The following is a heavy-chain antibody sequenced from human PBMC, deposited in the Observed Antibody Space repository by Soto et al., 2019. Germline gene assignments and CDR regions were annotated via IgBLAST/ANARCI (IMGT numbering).Heavy chain of an antibody. Sequence: QVQLQESGPGLVKPSQTLSLTCTVSGGSISSGGYYWSWIRQHPGKGLEWIGYIYYSGSTYYNPSLKSRVTLSVDTSKNQFSLKLSSVTAADTAVYYCASTKVMGPGYSYGQEAFDIWGQVTMVTFSS. CDR1: GGSISSGGYY. D-gene: IGHD5-18*01. CDR2: IYYSGST. J-gene: IGHJ3*02. V-gene: IGHV4-31*03. CDR3: ASTKVMGPGYSYGQEAFDI.